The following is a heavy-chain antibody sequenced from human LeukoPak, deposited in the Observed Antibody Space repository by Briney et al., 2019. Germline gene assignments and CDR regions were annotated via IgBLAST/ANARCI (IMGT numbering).Heavy chain of an antibody. CDR2: IYYSGST. CDR3: ARDLNGHYGSGTSYFDY. V-gene: IGHV4-30-4*01. Sequence: PSKTLSLTCTVSGGSISSGDYYWSWIRQPPGKGLEWIGYIYYSGSTYYNPSLKSRVTISVDTSKSQFSLKLSSVTAADTAVYYCARDLNGHYGSGTSYFDYWGQGTLVTVSS. CDR1: GGSISSGDYY. J-gene: IGHJ4*02. D-gene: IGHD3-10*01.